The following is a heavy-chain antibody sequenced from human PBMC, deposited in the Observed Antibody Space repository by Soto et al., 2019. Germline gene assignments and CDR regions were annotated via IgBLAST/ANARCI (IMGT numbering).Heavy chain of an antibody. V-gene: IGHV1-69*01. CDR1: GGTFSSYA. Sequence: QVQLVQSGAEVKKPGSSVKVSCKASGGTFSSYAISWVRQAPGQGLEWMGGIIPIFGTANYAQKFQGRVTITEDESTSTAYMELSSLRSEDTAVYYCATTIYDFWSGSYYYYGMDVWGQGTTVTVSS. D-gene: IGHD3-3*01. CDR3: ATTIYDFWSGSYYYYGMDV. J-gene: IGHJ6*02. CDR2: IIPIFGTA.